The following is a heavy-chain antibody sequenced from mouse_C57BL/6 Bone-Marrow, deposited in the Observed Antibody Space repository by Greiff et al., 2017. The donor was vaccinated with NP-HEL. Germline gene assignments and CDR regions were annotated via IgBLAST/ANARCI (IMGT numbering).Heavy chain of an antibody. D-gene: IGHD2-4*01. V-gene: IGHV1-52*01. CDR2: IDTSDSET. CDR3: ARRIYYDYDVAMDD. Sequence: QVQLQQPGAELVRPGSSVKLSCKASGYTFTSYWMHWVKQRPIQGLEWIGNIDTSDSETHYNQKFKDKATLTVDKSSSTAYMHLSSLTSEDSAVYYCARRIYYDYDVAMDDWGQGTSVTVSS. J-gene: IGHJ4*01. CDR1: GYTFTSYW.